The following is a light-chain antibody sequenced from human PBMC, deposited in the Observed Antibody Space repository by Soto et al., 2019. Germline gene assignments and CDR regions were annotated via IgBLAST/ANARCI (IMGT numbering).Light chain of an antibody. Sequence: ELVLTQSPATLSLSPGERATLSCRASQSVSSYLAWYQQKVGQAPRLLIYDASNRATGIPARFSGSGSGTDFTLTISSLEPEDFAVYYCQQRSDWPRTFGQGTKVEIK. V-gene: IGKV3-11*01. CDR1: QSVSSY. CDR2: DAS. CDR3: QQRSDWPRT. J-gene: IGKJ1*01.